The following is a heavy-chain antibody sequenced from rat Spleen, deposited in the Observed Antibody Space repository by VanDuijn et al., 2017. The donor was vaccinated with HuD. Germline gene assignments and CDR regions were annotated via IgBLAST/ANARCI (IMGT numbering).Heavy chain of an antibody. Sequence: EVQLVESGGGLVQPGRSLKLSCAASGFTFSNHGMPWIRQAPAKGLEWVATISYDGTSTYYRDSVKGRFTVSRDNAKSSLYLQMDSLRSEDSATYYCTRDRILRSTGFDYWGQGVMVTVSS. V-gene: IGHV5-29*01. CDR2: ISYDGTST. D-gene: IGHD1-6*01. J-gene: IGHJ2*01. CDR3: TRDRILRSTGFDY. CDR1: GFTFSNHG.